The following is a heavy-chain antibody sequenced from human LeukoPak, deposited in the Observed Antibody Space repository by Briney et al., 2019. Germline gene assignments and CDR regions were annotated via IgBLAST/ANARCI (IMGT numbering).Heavy chain of an antibody. Sequence: ASVKVPCKASGYTFTGYYMHWVRQAPGQGLEWLGRINPNSGGTNYAQKFQGRVTMTTDTSTSTAYMELRSLRSDDTAVYYCARESEWELRYFDYWGQGTLVTVSS. CDR2: INPNSGGT. D-gene: IGHD1-26*01. V-gene: IGHV1-2*06. CDR1: GYTFTGYY. CDR3: ARESEWELRYFDY. J-gene: IGHJ4*02.